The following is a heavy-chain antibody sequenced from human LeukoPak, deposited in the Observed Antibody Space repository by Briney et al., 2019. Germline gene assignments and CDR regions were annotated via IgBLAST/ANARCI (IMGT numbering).Heavy chain of an antibody. V-gene: IGHV4-34*01. D-gene: IGHD3-10*01. Sequence: SETLSLTCTVSGDSISSYYWSWIRQPPGKGLEWIGEINHSGSTNYNPSLKSRVTISVDTSKNQFSLKLSSVTAADTAVYYCARVRGTITMVRGVITYYYYGMDVWGQGTTVTVSS. CDR3: ARVRGTITMVRGVITYYYYGMDV. CDR1: GDSISSYY. J-gene: IGHJ6*02. CDR2: INHSGST.